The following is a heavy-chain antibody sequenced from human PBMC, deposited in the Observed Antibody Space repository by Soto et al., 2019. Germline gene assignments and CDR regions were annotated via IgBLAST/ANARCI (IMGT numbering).Heavy chain of an antibody. V-gene: IGHV3-33*01. D-gene: IGHD2-15*01. CDR3: ARVDVVVAADAFDI. CDR2: IYYDGSNE. CDR1: EFTFSNFG. Sequence: QVQLVESGGGVVQPGRSLRLSCAASEFTFSNFGMHWVRQAPGKGLEWVAVIYYDGSNEYYADSVKGRFTISRDNSKNTLYLQMNSLRAADTAVYYCARVDVVVAADAFDIWGHGTMVTVSS. J-gene: IGHJ3*02.